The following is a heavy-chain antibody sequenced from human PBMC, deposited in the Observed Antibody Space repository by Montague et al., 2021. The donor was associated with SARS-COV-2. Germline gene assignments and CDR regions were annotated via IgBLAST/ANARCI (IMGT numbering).Heavy chain of an antibody. D-gene: IGHD3-22*01. V-gene: IGHV4-59*01. J-gene: IGHJ3*02. Sequence: SLKSRVTISADTPKNQFPLRLRSVTAADTAVYYCARISRNSGFEGCFDIWGQGTLVTVS. CDR3: ARISRNSGFEGCFDI.